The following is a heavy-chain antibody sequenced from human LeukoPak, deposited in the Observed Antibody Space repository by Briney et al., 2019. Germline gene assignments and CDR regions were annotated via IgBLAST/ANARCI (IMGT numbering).Heavy chain of an antibody. D-gene: IGHD6-19*01. V-gene: IGHV4-59*01. Sequence: SETLSLTCTVSRGSISTYYWCWIRQPPGKRLEWIGYIYYSGSTNYNPSLKSRLTMSVDTSKNQFSLKLSSVTAADTAVYYCARGREGSGWFDYWGQGTLVTVSS. CDR3: ARGREGSGWFDY. CDR1: RGSISTYY. CDR2: IYYSGST. J-gene: IGHJ4*02.